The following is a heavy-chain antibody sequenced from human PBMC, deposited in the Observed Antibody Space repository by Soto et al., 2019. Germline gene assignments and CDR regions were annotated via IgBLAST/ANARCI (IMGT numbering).Heavy chain of an antibody. Sequence: QVQLVQSVPEVKKPGASVKISCRASGYRFTKYYIHCVRQAPGQGLEWMGVIEQRGCDTNYAHKFQDRVTMTRDLALSTAFLDLASLRSEDKAMYFCASPCSTRCSDWIDPWGQGTLVIVSS. CDR3: ASPCSTRCSDWIDP. V-gene: IGHV1-46*03. CDR2: IEQRGCDT. J-gene: IGHJ5*02. D-gene: IGHD2-15*01. CDR1: GYRFTKYY.